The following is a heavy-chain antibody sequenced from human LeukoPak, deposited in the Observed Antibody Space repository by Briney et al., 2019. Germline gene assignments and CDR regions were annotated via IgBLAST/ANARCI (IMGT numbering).Heavy chain of an antibody. V-gene: IGHV1-8*01. CDR1: GYTFTSYD. J-gene: IGHJ4*02. CDR3: ARALLSSGYFEFDY. D-gene: IGHD3-22*01. CDR2: MNTNSGNT. Sequence: GASLKVSCKASGYTFTSYDVNWVRQATGQGLEWIGWMNTNSGNTGYAQKFQGRVTMTRDTSISTAYMELSSLRSEDTAVYYCARALLSSGYFEFDYWGQGTLVTVSS.